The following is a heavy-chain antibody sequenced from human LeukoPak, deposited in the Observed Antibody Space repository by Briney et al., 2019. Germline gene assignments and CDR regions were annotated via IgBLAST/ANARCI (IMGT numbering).Heavy chain of an antibody. V-gene: IGHV3-33*06. Sequence: GGSLRLSCAASGFTFSSYGMHWVRPAPGKGLDWVAVIWYDGSNKYYADSVKGRFTISRDNSKNTVYLQMNSLRAEDTAVYYCAKDRDIYYDSSGYRQNDAFDIWGQGTMVTVSS. J-gene: IGHJ3*02. CDR1: GFTFSSYG. CDR2: IWYDGSNK. CDR3: AKDRDIYYDSSGYRQNDAFDI. D-gene: IGHD3-22*01.